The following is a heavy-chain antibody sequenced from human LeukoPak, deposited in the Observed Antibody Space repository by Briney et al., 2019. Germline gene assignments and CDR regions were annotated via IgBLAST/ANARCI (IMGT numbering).Heavy chain of an antibody. V-gene: IGHV4-34*01. CDR1: GGSFSGYY. D-gene: IGHD3-10*01. J-gene: IGHJ4*02. CDR2: INHSGST. Sequence: SEALSLTCAVYGGSFSGYYWSWIRQPPGKGLEWIGEINHSGSTNYNPSLKSRVTISVDTSKNQFSLKLSSVTAADTAVYYCAKVYVAGSYYNPPFDYWGQGTLVTVSS. CDR3: AKVYVAGSYYNPPFDY.